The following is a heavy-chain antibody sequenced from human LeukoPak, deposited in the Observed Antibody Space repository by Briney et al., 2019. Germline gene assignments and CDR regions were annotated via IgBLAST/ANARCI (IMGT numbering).Heavy chain of an antibody. CDR3: ARASIAVRGDY. CDR1: GFTFSSYW. V-gene: IGHV3-74*01. Sequence: GGSLRLSCAASGFTFSSYWMHWVRQAPGKGLVWVSRINSDGSTTSYADSVKGRFTISRDNAKNTLYLQMNSLRAEDTAVYYCARASIAVRGDYWGQGTLVTVSS. D-gene: IGHD6-6*01. J-gene: IGHJ4*02. CDR2: INSDGSTT.